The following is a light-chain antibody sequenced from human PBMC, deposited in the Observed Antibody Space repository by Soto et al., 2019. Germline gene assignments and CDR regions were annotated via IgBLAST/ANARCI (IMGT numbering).Light chain of an antibody. V-gene: IGKV2-28*01. J-gene: IGKJ4*01. CDR2: LGS. Sequence: DIVMTQSPLSLPVTPGEPASISCRSSQSLLHSDGYNYLDWFLQRPGQSPQLLIYLGSSRASGVPDRFSGSGSGTDFTLKISRVEAEDVGVHYCMQALQTPLTFGGGTKVDIK. CDR1: QSLLHSDGYNY. CDR3: MQALQTPLT.